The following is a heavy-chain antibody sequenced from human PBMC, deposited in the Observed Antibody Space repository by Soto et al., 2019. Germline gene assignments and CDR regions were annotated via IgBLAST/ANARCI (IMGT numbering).Heavy chain of an antibody. CDR3: ARFDSSGYSLNDAFDI. J-gene: IGHJ3*02. D-gene: IGHD3-22*01. CDR2: TYYRSKWYN. V-gene: IGHV6-1*01. CDR1: GDSVSSNSAA. Sequence: PSQTLSLTCAISGDSVSSNSAAWNWIRQSPSRGLEWLGRTYYRSKWYNDYAVSVKSRITINPDTSKNQFSLQLNSVTPEDTAVYYCARFDSSGYSLNDAFDIWGQGTMVTVSS.